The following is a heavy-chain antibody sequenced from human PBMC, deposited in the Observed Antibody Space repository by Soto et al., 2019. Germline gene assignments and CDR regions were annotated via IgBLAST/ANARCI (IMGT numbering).Heavy chain of an antibody. CDR1: GFTFSTYW. J-gene: IGHJ4*02. Sequence: LRLSCAASGFTFSTYWMHWVRHAPGKGLVWVSRINNDGSSTSYADSVKGRFTISRDNAKNTLSLQMNGLRADDTGVYYCARDQGGPDYWGQGTLVTVSS. CDR3: ARDQGGPDY. CDR2: INNDGSST. D-gene: IGHD3-16*01. V-gene: IGHV3-74*01.